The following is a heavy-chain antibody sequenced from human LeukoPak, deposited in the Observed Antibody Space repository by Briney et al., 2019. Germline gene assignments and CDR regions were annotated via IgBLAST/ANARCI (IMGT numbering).Heavy chain of an antibody. CDR1: GFSLSTSGVG. Sequence: SGPTLVKPTQTLTLTCTFSGFSLSTSGVGVGWIRQPPGKALEWLALIYWDDDKRYSPSLKSRLTITKDTSKNQVVLTMTNMDPVDTATYYCAHSRSTAYSYGYGSPNFDYWGQGTLVTVSS. J-gene: IGHJ4*02. D-gene: IGHD5-18*01. CDR3: AHSRSTAYSYGYGSPNFDY. CDR2: IYWDDDK. V-gene: IGHV2-5*02.